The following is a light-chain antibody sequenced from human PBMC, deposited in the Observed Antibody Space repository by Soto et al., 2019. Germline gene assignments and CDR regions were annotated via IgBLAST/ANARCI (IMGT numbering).Light chain of an antibody. CDR1: QSVSSY. CDR3: QQRSNWPWT. J-gene: IGKJ1*01. CDR2: DAS. V-gene: IGKV3-11*01. Sequence: VITQSPSTLSVKTGERATLSCRASQSVSSYLAWYQQKLGQAPRLLIYDASNRATGIPARFSGSGSGTDFTLTISSLEPEDFAVYYCQQRSNWPWTCGQGT.